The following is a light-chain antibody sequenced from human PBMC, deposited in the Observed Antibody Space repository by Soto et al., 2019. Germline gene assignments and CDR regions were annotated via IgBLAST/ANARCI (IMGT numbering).Light chain of an antibody. CDR2: CTS. V-gene: IGKV1-6*01. J-gene: IGKJ1*01. Sequence: AIQMTQSPSSLSASVGDRVIITCRASQAIRTELGWYQQRPGKAPKLLIYCTSNLQSGVPSRFSGSGSGTDFTLTINGRQPEDFATYYCLQDYSYPRTFGQGTKVDVK. CDR3: LQDYSYPRT. CDR1: QAIRTE.